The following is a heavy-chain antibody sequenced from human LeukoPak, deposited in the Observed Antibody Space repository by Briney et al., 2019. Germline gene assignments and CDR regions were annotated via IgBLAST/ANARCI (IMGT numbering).Heavy chain of an antibody. CDR2: INPGDSDT. D-gene: IGHD3-10*01. Sequence: GEPLKISCQASGYSFTSSWIGWARQMPGKGLEWMAIINPGDSDTRYSPSFQGQVTISADKSISTVYLQWGSLKASDTAVYYCARQPGAGWFDPWGQGTLVTVSS. J-gene: IGHJ5*02. V-gene: IGHV5-51*01. CDR3: ARQPGAGWFDP. CDR1: GYSFTSSW.